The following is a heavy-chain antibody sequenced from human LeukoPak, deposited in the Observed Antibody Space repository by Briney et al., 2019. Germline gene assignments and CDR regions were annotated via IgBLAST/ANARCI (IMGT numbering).Heavy chain of an antibody. CDR3: ARDSSYGSGKTYYYYGMDV. CDR2: INPNSGGT. J-gene: IGHJ6*02. V-gene: IGHV1-2*04. CDR1: GYTFTGYY. Sequence: GASVTVSCKASGYTFTGYYMHWVRQAPGQGLEWMGWINPNSGGTNYAQKFQGWVTMTRDTSISTAYMELSRLRSDDTAVYYCARDSSYGSGKTYYYYGMDVWGQGTTVTVSS. D-gene: IGHD3-10*01.